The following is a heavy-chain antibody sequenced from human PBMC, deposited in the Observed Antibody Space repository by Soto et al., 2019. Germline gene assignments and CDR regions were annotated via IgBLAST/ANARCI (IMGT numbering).Heavy chain of an antibody. J-gene: IGHJ4*02. Sequence: QVQLVESGGGVVQPGRSLRLSCAASGFTFSSYAMHWVRQAPGKGLEWVAVISYDGSNKYYADSVKGRITISRDNSKNTLYLQMNSLRAEDTAVYYCAKSEFYYDSSGYYYGYWGQGTLVTVSS. CDR3: AKSEFYYDSSGYYYGY. CDR1: GFTFSSYA. D-gene: IGHD3-22*01. CDR2: ISYDGSNK. V-gene: IGHV3-30-3*01.